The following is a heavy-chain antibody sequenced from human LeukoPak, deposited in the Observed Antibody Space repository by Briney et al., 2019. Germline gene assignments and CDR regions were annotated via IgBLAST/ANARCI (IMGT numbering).Heavy chain of an antibody. CDR1: GYTLTELS. D-gene: IGHD6-13*01. CDR3: ARDPIAAAGYYYYYYMDV. Sequence: ASVKVSCKVSGYTLTELSMHWVRQAPGKGLEWMGGFDPEDGETIYAQKFQGRVTMTRDTSTSTVYMELSSLRSEDTAVYYCARDPIAAAGYYYYYYMDVWGKGTTVTVSS. J-gene: IGHJ6*03. CDR2: FDPEDGET. V-gene: IGHV1-24*01.